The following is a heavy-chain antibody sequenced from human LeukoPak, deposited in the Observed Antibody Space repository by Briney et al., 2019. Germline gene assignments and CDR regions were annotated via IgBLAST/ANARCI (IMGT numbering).Heavy chain of an antibody. CDR2: INHSGST. V-gene: IGHV4-39*07. CDR3: ARGTLPYIPNSSTSPTLGYYFDY. D-gene: IGHD6-13*01. J-gene: IGHJ4*02. CDR1: GGSISSGGYY. Sequence: SETLSLTCTVSGGSISSGGYYWSWIRQPPGKGLEWIGEINHSGSTNYNPSLKSRVTISVDTSKNQFSLKLSSVTAADTAVYYCARGTLPYIPNSSTSPTLGYYFDYWGQGTLVTVSS.